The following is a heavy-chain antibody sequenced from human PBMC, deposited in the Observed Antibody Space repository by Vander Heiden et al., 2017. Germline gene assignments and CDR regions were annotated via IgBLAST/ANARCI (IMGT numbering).Heavy chain of an antibody. J-gene: IGHJ4*02. CDR1: GGSISSYY. CDR2: VSYSGSA. D-gene: IGHD6-25*01. CDR3: ARGPLDSGYTYFDY. Sequence: QVQLQESGPGLVKPSEPLSLTCSVSGGSISSYYWSWLRQPPGKGLEWIGYVSYSGSANYNPSLNSRVTISVDASKNQFSLNLISVTTADTAVYHCARGPLDSGYTYFDYWGQGTLVTVSS. V-gene: IGHV4-59*01.